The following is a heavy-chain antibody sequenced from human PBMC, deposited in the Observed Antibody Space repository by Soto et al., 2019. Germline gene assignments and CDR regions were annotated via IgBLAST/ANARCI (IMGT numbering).Heavy chain of an antibody. CDR1: DGSISSYY. D-gene: IGHD3-22*01. V-gene: IGHV4-59*01. J-gene: IGHJ4*02. CDR2: IYYSGST. Sequence: PSETLSLTCTVSDGSISSYYWSWIRQSPGKGLEWIGYIYYSGSTNYNPSFKSRVTISLDTSKNQFSLKVSSVTAADTAVYYCARAPTYYYDNSGYPDGFDYWGQGTLVTVSS. CDR3: ARAPTYYYDNSGYPDGFDY.